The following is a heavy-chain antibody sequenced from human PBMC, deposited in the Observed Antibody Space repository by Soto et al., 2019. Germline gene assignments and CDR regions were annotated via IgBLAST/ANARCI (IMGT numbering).Heavy chain of an antibody. V-gene: IGHV3-74*01. Sequence: EVQLVESGGGLIQPGGSLRLSCAASGFTFTSYWMHWVRQVPGKGLVWVSRINSDGSTTSYADSVEGRFTISRDNAKNTLDLEMISLSAEDTAVYYCARVGIGAYHFDCWGQGALVTVAS. J-gene: IGHJ4*02. CDR1: GFTFTSYW. D-gene: IGHD3-16*01. CDR2: INSDGSTT. CDR3: ARVGIGAYHFDC.